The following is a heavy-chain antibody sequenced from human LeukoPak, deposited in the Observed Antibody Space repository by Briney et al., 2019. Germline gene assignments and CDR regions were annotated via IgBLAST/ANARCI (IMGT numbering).Heavy chain of an antibody. CDR2: MIPIFGTA. J-gene: IGHJ4*02. Sequence: SSVKVSCKASGCTFNRYAISWVRQAPGDRLEWVGKMIPIFGTANYPQQFQGRVTITTDESTSTAYMELSSLRSEDTAVYYCARASDILTGYYMDYWGQGTLVTVSS. CDR1: GCTFNRYA. CDR3: ARASDILTGYYMDY. D-gene: IGHD3-9*01. V-gene: IGHV1-69*05.